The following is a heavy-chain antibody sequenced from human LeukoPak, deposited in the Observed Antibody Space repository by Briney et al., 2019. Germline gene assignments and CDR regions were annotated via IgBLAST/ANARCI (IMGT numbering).Heavy chain of an antibody. V-gene: IGHV3-30*03. CDR1: GFTFSSDG. Sequence: AGSLRLSCAASGFTFSSDGMHWVRQAPGKGLECVAVIPYDGSNKDYAESVKGRFTISRDNSKNTTYLQMNSLRAEDTGVYFCATGRDYYNAGNYAFEYWGQGTLVTVSS. CDR3: ATGRDYYNAGNYAFEY. CDR2: IPYDGSNK. J-gene: IGHJ4*02. D-gene: IGHD3-10*01.